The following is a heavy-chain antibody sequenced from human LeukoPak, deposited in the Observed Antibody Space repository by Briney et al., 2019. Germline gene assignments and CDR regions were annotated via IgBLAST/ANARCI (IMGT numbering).Heavy chain of an antibody. CDR3: ARDSYGMDV. J-gene: IGHJ6*02. CDR1: GFTFSSYG. Sequence: PGGSLRLSCAASGFTFSSYGMHWVRQAPGKGLEWVADIWYDGSNKYYADSVKGRFTISRGNSKNTLYLQMNSLRAEDTAVYYCARDSYGMDVWGQGTTVTVSS. CDR2: IWYDGSNK. V-gene: IGHV3-33*01.